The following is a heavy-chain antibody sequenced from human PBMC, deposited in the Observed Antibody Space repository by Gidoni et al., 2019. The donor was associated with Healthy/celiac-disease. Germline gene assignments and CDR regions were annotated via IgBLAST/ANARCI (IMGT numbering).Heavy chain of an antibody. CDR3: ARGGGFDI. Sequence: QVQLVESGGGFVKPGGSLRLSCAASGFTFSDYYMRWFRQAPGKGREWVSYISSSSSYTNYADSVKGRFTISRDNAKNSLYLQMNSLRAEDTAVYYCARGGGFDIWGQGTMVTVSS. D-gene: IGHD2-15*01. V-gene: IGHV3-11*06. J-gene: IGHJ3*02. CDR1: GFTFSDYY. CDR2: ISSSSSYT.